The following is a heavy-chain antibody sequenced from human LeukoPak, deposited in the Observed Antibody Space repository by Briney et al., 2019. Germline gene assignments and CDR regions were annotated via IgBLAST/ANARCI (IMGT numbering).Heavy chain of an antibody. CDR1: GYTFTTYD. CDR3: ARGPPTAQYFQH. CDR2: INPNSGNT. V-gene: IGHV1-8*03. Sequence: ASVKVSCKASGYTFTTYDINWVRQATGQGLQWMGWINPNSGNTGYAQKFQGRITITRNTSISTVYMELSSLRSEDTAVYYCARGPPTAQYFQHWGQGTLITVSS. J-gene: IGHJ1*01. D-gene: IGHD1-1*01.